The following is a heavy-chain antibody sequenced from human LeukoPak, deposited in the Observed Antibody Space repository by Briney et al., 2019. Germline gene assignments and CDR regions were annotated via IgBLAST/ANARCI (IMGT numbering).Heavy chain of an antibody. Sequence: SETLSLTCAVYGGSFSGYYWGWIRQPPGKGLEWIGEINHSGSTNYNPSLKSRVTISVDTSKNQFSLKLSSVTAADTAVYYCARGAPSRTRPTPFDYWGQGTLVTVSS. V-gene: IGHV4-34*01. J-gene: IGHJ4*02. D-gene: IGHD1-14*01. CDR3: ARGAPSRTRPTPFDY. CDR2: INHSGST. CDR1: GGSFSGYY.